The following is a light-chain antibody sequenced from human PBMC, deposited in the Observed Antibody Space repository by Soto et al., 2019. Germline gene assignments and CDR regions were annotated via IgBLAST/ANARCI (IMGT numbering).Light chain of an antibody. Sequence: EIVLTQSPGTLSLSPGERATLSCRASQSVSSSFLAWYQQKPGQAPRLLIYGASSRATAIPDRFSGSGSGTDFTLTTSRLEPEDFAVYYCQQYGSSPLTFGQGTKVEIK. CDR1: QSVSSSF. CDR2: GAS. CDR3: QQYGSSPLT. J-gene: IGKJ1*01. V-gene: IGKV3-20*01.